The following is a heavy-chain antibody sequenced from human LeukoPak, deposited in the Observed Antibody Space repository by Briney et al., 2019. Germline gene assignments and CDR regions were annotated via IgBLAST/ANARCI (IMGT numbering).Heavy chain of an antibody. CDR2: INHSGST. Sequence: SETLSLTCAVYGGSFRGYYWSWIRQPPGKGLEWIGEINHSGSTNYNPSLKSRVTISVDTSKNQFSLKLSSATAADTAVYYCARQMGDYDSSGYYYAEDFDYWGQGTLVTVSS. D-gene: IGHD3-22*01. V-gene: IGHV4-34*01. J-gene: IGHJ4*02. CDR1: GGSFRGYY. CDR3: ARQMGDYDSSGYYYAEDFDY.